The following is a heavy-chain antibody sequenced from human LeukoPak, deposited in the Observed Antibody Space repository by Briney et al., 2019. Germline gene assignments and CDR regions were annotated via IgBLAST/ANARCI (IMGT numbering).Heavy chain of an antibody. CDR2: IIPIFGTA. D-gene: IGHD2-2*01. V-gene: IGHV1-69*01. J-gene: IGHJ6*02. CDR3: ARDMIEGRSTGVLYYYYGMDV. CDR1: GGTFSSYA. Sequence: GSSVKVSCKASGGTFSSYAISWVRQAPGQGLEWMGGIIPIFGTANYAQKFQGRVTITADESTSTAYMELSSLRSEDTAVYYCARDMIEGRSTGVLYYYYGMDVWGQGTTVTVSS.